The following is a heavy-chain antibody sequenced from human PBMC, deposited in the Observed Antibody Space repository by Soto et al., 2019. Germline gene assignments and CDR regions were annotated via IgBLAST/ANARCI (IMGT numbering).Heavy chain of an antibody. V-gene: IGHV3-23*01. D-gene: IGHD6-13*01. J-gene: IGHJ4*02. CDR1: GFTFSSYA. CDR3: ARFPAVAATYYFDY. CDR2: ISGSGGST. Sequence: EVQLLESGGGLVQPGGSLRLSCAASGFTFSSYAMSRVRQAPGKGLEWVSGISGSGGSTYNADSVKGRFTISRDNSDNTLYLQMNSLRDEDTAVYYCARFPAVAATYYFDYWGQGTLVTVSS.